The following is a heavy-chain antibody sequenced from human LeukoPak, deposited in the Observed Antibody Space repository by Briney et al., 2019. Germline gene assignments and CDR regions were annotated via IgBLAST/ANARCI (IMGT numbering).Heavy chain of an antibody. V-gene: IGHV3-30*02. CDR2: IRYDGSNK. Sequence: GGSLRLSCAASGFTFSSYGMHWVRQAPGKGLEWVAFIRYDGSNKYYADSVKGRFTISRDNSKNTLYLQMNSLRAEDTAVYYCARADYDSSGYYFGYWGQGTLVTVSS. CDR1: GFTFSSYG. J-gene: IGHJ4*02. CDR3: ARADYDSSGYYFGY. D-gene: IGHD3-22*01.